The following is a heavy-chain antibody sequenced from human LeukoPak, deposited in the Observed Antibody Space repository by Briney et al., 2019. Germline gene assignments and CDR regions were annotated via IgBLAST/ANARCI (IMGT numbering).Heavy chain of an antibody. CDR3: AREGAAAGKVVAGADY. D-gene: IGHD6-13*01. V-gene: IGHV3-30-3*01. CDR2: ISYDGSNK. Sequence: GGSLRLSCAASGFIFSSYAMHWVRRAPGKGLEWVAVISYDGSNKYYADSVKGRFTISRDNSKNTLYLQMNSLRAEDTAVYYCAREGAAAGKVVAGADYWGQGTLVTVSS. CDR1: GFIFSSYA. J-gene: IGHJ4*02.